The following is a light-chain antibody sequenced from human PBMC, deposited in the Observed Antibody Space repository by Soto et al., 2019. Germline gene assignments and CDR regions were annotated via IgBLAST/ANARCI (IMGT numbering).Light chain of an antibody. CDR2: SAS. CDR3: QQFNSYPPT. CDR1: QGIGSF. V-gene: IGKV1-9*01. Sequence: DIQLTQSPSFLSASVGDRVPITCRASQGIGSFLAWYQQKPGKAPRLLIYSASTLQSGVSLRFSGSGSGTEFTLTISSLQSEDFATYYCQQFNSYPPTFGQGTKVEIK. J-gene: IGKJ1*01.